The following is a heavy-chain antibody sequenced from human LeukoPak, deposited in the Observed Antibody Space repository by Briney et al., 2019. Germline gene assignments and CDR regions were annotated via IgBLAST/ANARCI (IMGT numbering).Heavy chain of an antibody. V-gene: IGHV3-9*01. CDR1: GFTFDDYA. D-gene: IGHD4-23*01. Sequence: GGSLRLSCAASGFTFDDYAMHWVRQAPGKGLEWVSGISWNSGSIGYADSVKGRFTISRDNAKNSLYLQMNSLRAEDTALYYCAKDWGPVVTPGSESWFDYWGQGTLVTVSS. CDR3: AKDWGPVVTPGSESWFDY. J-gene: IGHJ4*02. CDR2: ISWNSGSI.